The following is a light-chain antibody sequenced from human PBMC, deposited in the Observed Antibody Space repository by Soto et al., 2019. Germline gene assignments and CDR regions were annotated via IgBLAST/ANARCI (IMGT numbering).Light chain of an antibody. CDR2: DAS. Sequence: EIVLTQSPATLSLSPGERATLSCRASQTVSSYLAWYQQKPGQAPRLLIYDASNRATGIPARFSGSGSGTDFTLTNSSREPDDFALYYCQQRSNWPPTFGQGTKVEIK. CDR3: QQRSNWPPT. V-gene: IGKV3-11*01. CDR1: QTVSSY. J-gene: IGKJ1*01.